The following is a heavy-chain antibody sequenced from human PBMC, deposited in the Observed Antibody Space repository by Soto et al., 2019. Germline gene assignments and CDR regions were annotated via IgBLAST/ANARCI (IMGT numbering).Heavy chain of an antibody. CDR3: ARGFSAGKGYPRDF. CDR1: GFTFSSYS. V-gene: IGHV3-30-3*01. CDR2: ISYDGSNK. D-gene: IGHD6-13*01. Sequence: FLLLSSAASGFTFSSYSMHWVRPAPGKGLEWVAVISYDGSNKYYADSVKGRFTISRDNSKNTLYMQMSSLRAEDTAVYYCARGFSAGKGYPRDFWGQGSLVPVS. J-gene: IGHJ4*02.